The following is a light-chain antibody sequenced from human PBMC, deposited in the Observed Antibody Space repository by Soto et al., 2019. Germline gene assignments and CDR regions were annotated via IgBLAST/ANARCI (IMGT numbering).Light chain of an antibody. CDR2: DAS. Sequence: EILITQSPATLSVSPGDRSTLSCRASQSVDNDLAWYQQKPGQPPRLLIYDASTRATGIPARFSGSQSGTEFTLTISSLLSEDFAVYSCQQYNKWPLTSGGGNKVEIX. CDR3: QQYNKWPLT. CDR1: QSVDND. V-gene: IGKV3D-15*01. J-gene: IGKJ4*01.